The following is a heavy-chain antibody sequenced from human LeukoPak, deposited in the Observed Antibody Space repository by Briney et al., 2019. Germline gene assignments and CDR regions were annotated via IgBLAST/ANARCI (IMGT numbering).Heavy chain of an antibody. J-gene: IGHJ4*02. Sequence: PSQTLSLTCTVSGGSISSGSYYWSWIRQPAGKGLEWIGRIYTSGSTNYNPSLKSRVTISVDTSKNQFSLKLSSVTAADTAVYYCARATAMAQMDDYWGQGTLVTVSS. CDR2: IYTSGST. D-gene: IGHD5-18*01. V-gene: IGHV4-61*02. CDR3: ARATAMAQMDDY. CDR1: GGSISSGSYY.